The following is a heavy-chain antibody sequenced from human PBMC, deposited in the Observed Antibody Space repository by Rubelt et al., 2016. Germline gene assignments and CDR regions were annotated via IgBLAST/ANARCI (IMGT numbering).Heavy chain of an antibody. D-gene: IGHD2-15*01. J-gene: IGHJ5*02. V-gene: IGHV4-34*01. Sequence: QVQLQQWGAGLLKPSETLSLTCAVYGGSFSGYFWSWIRPPPGKGLEWIGEINHSGSTNYNPSLKSRVTISVDTSKSQFSLKVSSVTAAETAVYYCAREGVVVVAAWFDPWGQGTLVTVSS. CDR3: AREGVVVVAAWFDP. CDR1: GGSFSGYF. CDR2: INHSGST.